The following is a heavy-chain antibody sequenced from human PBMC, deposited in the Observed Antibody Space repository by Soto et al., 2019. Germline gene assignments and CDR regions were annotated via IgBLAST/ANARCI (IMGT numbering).Heavy chain of an antibody. CDR1: GFTFDDYA. J-gene: IGHJ4*02. V-gene: IGHV3-9*01. Sequence: DVQLVESGGGLVQPGKSLRLSCAASGFTFDDYAMHWVRQAPGKGLECVSSISWNSGNILYADSVKGRFTISRDNAKNSLYLQMNRLRAEDTAFYYCAKGASTTVLAFNDYWGQGTLVTVSP. D-gene: IGHD4-17*01. CDR2: ISWNSGNI. CDR3: AKGASTTVLAFNDY.